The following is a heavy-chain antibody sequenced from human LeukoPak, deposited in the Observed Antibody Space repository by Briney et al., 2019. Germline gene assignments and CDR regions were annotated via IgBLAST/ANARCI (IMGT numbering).Heavy chain of an antibody. Sequence: GESLKISCKGCGFSFISYWICWVRQMPGKGLEWMGIIHPGDSDTRYSPSFQGQVTISVHKTINTGYLQWSSLKAADTAMYYCTTSRWKYFDYWGQGTLVTVSS. CDR3: TTSRWKYFDY. J-gene: IGHJ4*02. D-gene: IGHD1-1*01. CDR2: IHPGDSDT. V-gene: IGHV5-51*01. CDR1: GFSFISYW.